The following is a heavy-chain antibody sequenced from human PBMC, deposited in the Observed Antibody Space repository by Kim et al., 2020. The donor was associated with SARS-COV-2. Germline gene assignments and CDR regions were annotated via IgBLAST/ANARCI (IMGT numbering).Heavy chain of an antibody. CDR3: ARDGEGYCSGGSCYGF. J-gene: IGHJ4*02. Sequence: SVKSLRTISVDTSKNQFSLKLSSVTAADTAVYYCARDGEGYCSGGSCYGFWGQGTLVTVSS. V-gene: IGHV4-59*01. D-gene: IGHD2-15*01.